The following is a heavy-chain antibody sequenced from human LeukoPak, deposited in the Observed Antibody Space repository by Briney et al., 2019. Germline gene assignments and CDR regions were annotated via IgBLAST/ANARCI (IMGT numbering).Heavy chain of an antibody. CDR1: GFTVSSNY. Sequence: GGSLRLSCAASGFTVSSNYMSWVRQAPGKGLEWVSVIYSGGSTYYADSVKGRFTISRDNSKNTLYLRMNSLRAEDTAVYYCARDHPLKGAFDIWGQGTMVTVSS. CDR2: IYSGGST. J-gene: IGHJ3*02. CDR3: ARDHPLKGAFDI. V-gene: IGHV3-53*01.